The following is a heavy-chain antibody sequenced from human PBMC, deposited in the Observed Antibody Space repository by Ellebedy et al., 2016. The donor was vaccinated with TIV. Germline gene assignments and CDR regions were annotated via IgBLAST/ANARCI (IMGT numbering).Heavy chain of an antibody. J-gene: IGHJ5*02. Sequence: GESLKISXAASGFTLSDYGIHWVRQAPDKGLEWVAVISYDGSNKYYADSVKGRFTISRDNSKNTLYLQMNSLRAEDTAVYHCAKAYSSAIKPWGQGTLVTVSS. D-gene: IGHD6-25*01. V-gene: IGHV3-30*18. CDR2: ISYDGSNK. CDR3: AKAYSSAIKP. CDR1: GFTLSDYG.